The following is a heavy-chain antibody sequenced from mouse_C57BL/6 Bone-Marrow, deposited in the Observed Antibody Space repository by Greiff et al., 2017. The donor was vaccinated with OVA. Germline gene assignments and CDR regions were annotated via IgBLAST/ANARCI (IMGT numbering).Heavy chain of an antibody. Sequence: EVQGVESGGGLVKPGGSLKLSCAASGFTFSSYTMSWVRQTPEKRLEWVATISGGGGNTTYPDSVKGRFTFSRDNAKNTLYLQMSCRRSEETALYYCARGGFDDWGKGTTVTVSS. J-gene: IGHJ1*03. CDR3: ARGGFDD. V-gene: IGHV5-9*01. CDR1: GFTFSSYT. CDR2: ISGGGGNT.